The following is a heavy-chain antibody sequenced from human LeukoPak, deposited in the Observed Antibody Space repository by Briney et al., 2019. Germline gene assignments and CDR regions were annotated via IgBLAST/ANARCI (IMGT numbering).Heavy chain of an antibody. V-gene: IGHV3-11*01. J-gene: IGHJ4*02. CDR1: GFTFSDYY. D-gene: IGHD3-3*01. CDR2: ISSSGSTI. CDR3: ARMTTYDFWSDYYPY. Sequence: PGGSLRLSCAASGFTFSDYYMSWIRQAPGKGRECVSYISSSGSTIYYADSVKGRFTISTDNTKNSLYLQMNSLRAEDTAVYYCARMTTYDFWSDYYPYWGQGTLVTVSS.